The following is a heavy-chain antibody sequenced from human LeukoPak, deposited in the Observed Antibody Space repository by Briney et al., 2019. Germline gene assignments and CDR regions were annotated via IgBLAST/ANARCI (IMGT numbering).Heavy chain of an antibody. CDR2: IRNDGSNK. Sequence: GGSLRLSCAASGFTFSSYGMHWVRQAPGKGLEWVAFIRNDGSNKYYADSVKGRFTISRDSSKNTLYLQMNSLRAEDTAVYYCAKDLTGSSWTFDYWGQATLVTVSS. J-gene: IGHJ4*02. CDR1: GFTFSSYG. D-gene: IGHD6-13*01. V-gene: IGHV3-30*02. CDR3: AKDLTGSSWTFDY.